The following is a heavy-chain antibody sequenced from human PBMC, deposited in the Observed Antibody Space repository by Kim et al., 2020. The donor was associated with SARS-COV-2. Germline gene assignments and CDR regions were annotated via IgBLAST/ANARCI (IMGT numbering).Heavy chain of an antibody. D-gene: IGHD4-4*01. CDR3: ARVGEGYSHYYYYYMDV. CDR2: ISYDGSNK. Sequence: GGSLRLSCAASGFTFSSYAMHWVRQAPGKGLEWVAVISYDGSNKYYADSVKGRFTISRDNSKNTLYLQMNSLRAEDTAVYYCARVGEGYSHYYYYYMDVWGKGTTVTVSS. J-gene: IGHJ6*03. CDR1: GFTFSSYA. V-gene: IGHV3-30-3*01.